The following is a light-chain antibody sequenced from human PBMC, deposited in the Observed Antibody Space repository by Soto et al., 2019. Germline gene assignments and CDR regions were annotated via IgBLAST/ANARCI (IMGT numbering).Light chain of an antibody. CDR1: QDITNY. CDR2: DAS. Sequence: DIQMTQSPSSLSASVGDRVTMTCEASQDITNYLNWYQQKPGKAPRLLLYDASSLETGVPSRFSGSGSGTDFTFSISSLQPEDIATYYCQQYDNLPLTFGGGTKVAIK. V-gene: IGKV1-33*01. J-gene: IGKJ4*01. CDR3: QQYDNLPLT.